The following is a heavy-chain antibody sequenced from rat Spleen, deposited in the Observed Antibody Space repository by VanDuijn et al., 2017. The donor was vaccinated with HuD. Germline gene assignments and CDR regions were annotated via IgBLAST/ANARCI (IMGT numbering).Heavy chain of an antibody. CDR1: GFTFSDYF. CDR2: ISYDGSDT. Sequence: EVQLVESDGGLVQPGRSLKLSCAASGFTFSDYFMAWVRQAPAKGLEWVATISYDGSDTYYRDSVKGRFTISRANAKRTLFLQMDSMRSDDTATYHCVGGGYLRDWYFDFWGPGTMVTVSS. V-gene: IGHV5-29*01. D-gene: IGHD2-2*01. J-gene: IGHJ1*01. CDR3: VGGGYLRDWYFDF.